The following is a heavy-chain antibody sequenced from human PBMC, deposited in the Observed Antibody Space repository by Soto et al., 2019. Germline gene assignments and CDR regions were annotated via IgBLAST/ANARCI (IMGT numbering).Heavy chain of an antibody. CDR3: ARAYIVVVTANVWYYYGMDV. D-gene: IGHD2-21*02. V-gene: IGHV1-46*01. Sequence: ASVKVSCKASGYTFTSYYMHWVRQAPGQGLEWMGIINPSGGSTSYAQKFQGRVTMTRDTSTSTVYMELSSLRSEDTAVYYCARAYIVVVTANVWYYYGMDVWGQGTTVTVSS. CDR2: INPSGGST. CDR1: GYTFTSYY. J-gene: IGHJ6*02.